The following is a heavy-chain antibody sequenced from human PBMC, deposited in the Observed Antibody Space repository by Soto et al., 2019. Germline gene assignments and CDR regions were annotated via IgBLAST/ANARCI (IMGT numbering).Heavy chain of an antibody. V-gene: IGHV3-30*18. CDR1: GFIFSSYG. J-gene: IGHJ3*02. CDR2: MSFDGSIK. Sequence: QVQLVESGGGVVQPGRSLRLSCAASGFIFSSYGMNWVRQAPGKGLEWVAVMSFDGSIKYYADSVKGRFTISRDNSKNTLYLQMNSLRAEDTAVYYCAKIAVPPAFDIWGQGTMVTVSS. CDR3: AKIAVPPAFDI. D-gene: IGHD6-19*01.